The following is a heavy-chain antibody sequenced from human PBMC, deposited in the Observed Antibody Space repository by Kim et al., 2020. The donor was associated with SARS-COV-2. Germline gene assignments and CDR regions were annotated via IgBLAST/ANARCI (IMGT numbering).Heavy chain of an antibody. J-gene: IGHJ6*02. CDR1: GFTFSSYA. V-gene: IGHV3-30*04. D-gene: IGHD3-16*01. Sequence: GGSLRLSCAVFGFTFSSYAMYWVRQAPGKGLEWVAVISYDGSNKYYVDSVKGRFTISRDNSKNTLYLQMNSLRAEDTAVYYCARDHGGPSYYYYGMDVWGQGTTVTVSS. CDR3: ARDHGGPSYYYYGMDV. CDR2: ISYDGSNK.